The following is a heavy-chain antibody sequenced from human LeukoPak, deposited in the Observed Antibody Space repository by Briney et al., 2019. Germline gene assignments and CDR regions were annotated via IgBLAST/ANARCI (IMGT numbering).Heavy chain of an antibody. CDR3: ARVVGDTGYYFDY. CDR2: IIPSSGYT. V-gene: IGHV3-11*06. D-gene: IGHD2-21*02. Sequence: PGGSLRLSCAASGFTFSDSYMSWIRQAPGKGLEWVSYIIPSSGYTNYADSVKGRFTISRDNARSSLYLQMNSLRAEDTAVYYCARVVGDTGYYFDYWGQGSLVTVSS. J-gene: IGHJ4*02. CDR1: GFTFSDSY.